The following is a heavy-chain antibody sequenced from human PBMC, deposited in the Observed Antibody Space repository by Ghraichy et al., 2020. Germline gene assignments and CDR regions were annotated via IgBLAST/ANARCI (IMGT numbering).Heavy chain of an antibody. CDR3: ARHGDNWGAGPAPRGYYYAMDG. Sequence: SETLSLTCTVSGVSITSYYWSWIRQPPGKGLEWIGYIYYGGSTNYNPSLKSRVTLSVDMSKKQCSLKLISVTAADTAVYYCARHGDNWGAGPAPRGYYYAMDGWGQGTTVTVA. D-gene: IGHD7-27*01. CDR2: IYYGGST. V-gene: IGHV4-59*08. CDR1: GVSITSYY. J-gene: IGHJ6*02.